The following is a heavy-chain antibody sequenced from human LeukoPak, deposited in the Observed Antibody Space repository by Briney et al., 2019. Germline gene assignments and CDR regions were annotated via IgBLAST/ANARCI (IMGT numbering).Heavy chain of an antibody. CDR1: GGSINSYY. D-gene: IGHD3-3*01. CDR2: IYYSGST. V-gene: IGHV4-59*01. J-gene: IGHJ4*02. Sequence: SETLSLTCTVSGGSINSYYWSWIRQPPGKGLEWIGYIYYSGSTNYNPSLKSRVTISVDTSKNQLSLKLSSVTAADTAVYYCARAGLDFWSGYLIDYWGQGTLVTVSS. CDR3: ARAGLDFWSGYLIDY.